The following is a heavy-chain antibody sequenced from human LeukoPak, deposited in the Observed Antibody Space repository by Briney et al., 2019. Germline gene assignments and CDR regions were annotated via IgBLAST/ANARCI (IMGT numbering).Heavy chain of an antibody. CDR2: INPNSGGT. CDR3: ARVRTYYDILRAFDI. Sequence: ASVKVSCKASGYTFTGYYMHWVRQAPGQGLEWMGWINPNSGGTNFAQKFQGRVTMTRDTSISTAYMELSRLRSDDTAVYYCARVRTYYDILRAFDIWGQGTMVTVSS. J-gene: IGHJ3*02. V-gene: IGHV1-2*02. CDR1: GYTFTGYY. D-gene: IGHD3-9*01.